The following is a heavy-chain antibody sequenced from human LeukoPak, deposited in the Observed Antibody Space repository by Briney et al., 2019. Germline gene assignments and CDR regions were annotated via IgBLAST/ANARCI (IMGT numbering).Heavy chain of an antibody. Sequence: GGSLRLSRAASGFTYSSYAMHGARQAPGKGLEGVAVISYDGSNKYYADSVKGRLTISRDNSKNTLYLQMNSLRAEDTAVYYCARDPSLFDSSSAAEYYFDYWGQGTLVTVSS. CDR2: ISYDGSNK. CDR1: GFTYSSYA. D-gene: IGHD6-6*01. J-gene: IGHJ4*02. V-gene: IGHV3-30*04. CDR3: ARDPSLFDSSSAAEYYFDY.